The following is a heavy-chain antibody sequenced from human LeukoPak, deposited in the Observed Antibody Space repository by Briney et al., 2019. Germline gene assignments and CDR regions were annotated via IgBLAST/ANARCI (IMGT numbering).Heavy chain of an antibody. CDR1: GFTFSSYS. CDR2: ISSSSSTI. J-gene: IGHJ4*02. V-gene: IGHV3-48*01. CDR3: AREISDYDSSARDY. D-gene: IGHD3-22*01. Sequence: GGSLRLSCAASGFTFSSYSMNWVRQAPGKGLEWDSYISSSSSTIYYADSVKGRFTISRDNAKNSLYLQMNSLRAEDTAVYYCAREISDYDSSARDYWGQGTLVTVSS.